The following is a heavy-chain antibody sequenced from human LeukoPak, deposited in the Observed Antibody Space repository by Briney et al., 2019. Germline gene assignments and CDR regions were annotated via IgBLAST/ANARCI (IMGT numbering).Heavy chain of an antibody. V-gene: IGHV1-8*01. D-gene: IGHD3-10*01. Sequence: ASVKVSCKASGYTFTSYDINWVRQATGQGLEWMGWMNPNSGNTGYAQKFQGRVTMTRDTSISTAYMELSRLRSDDTAVYYCARSYGVYYYYYMDVWGKGTTVTVSS. CDR2: MNPNSGNT. J-gene: IGHJ6*03. CDR1: GYTFTSYD. CDR3: ARSYGVYYYYYMDV.